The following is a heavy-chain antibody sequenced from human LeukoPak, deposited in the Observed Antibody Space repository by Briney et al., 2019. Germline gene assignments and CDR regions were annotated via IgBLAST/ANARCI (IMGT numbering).Heavy chain of an antibody. Sequence: GASVKVSCTASGYTFTSYYMHWVRQAPGQGLEWMGITNPSGGSTSYAQKFQGRVTMTRDTSTSTVYMELSSLRSEDTAVYYCARSYDSSGYYYFNLDYWGQGTLVTVSS. D-gene: IGHD3-22*01. V-gene: IGHV1-46*01. CDR2: TNPSGGST. CDR1: GYTFTSYY. J-gene: IGHJ4*02. CDR3: ARSYDSSGYYYFNLDY.